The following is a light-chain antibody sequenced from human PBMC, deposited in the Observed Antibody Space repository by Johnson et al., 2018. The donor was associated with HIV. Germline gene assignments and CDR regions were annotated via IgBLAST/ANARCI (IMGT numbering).Light chain of an antibody. V-gene: IGLV1-51*02. CDR3: GARDRSRSAGAV. Sequence: QSVLTQPPSVSAAQGQTVTISCSGSSSNVGHNYVSWYQQLPGTAPKLLIYQNNKRPSGIPDRFSGSKSGTSATLGITGLQTGAEADYYCGARDRSRSAGAVFGTGTKVTVL. J-gene: IGLJ1*01. CDR2: QNN. CDR1: SSNVGHNY.